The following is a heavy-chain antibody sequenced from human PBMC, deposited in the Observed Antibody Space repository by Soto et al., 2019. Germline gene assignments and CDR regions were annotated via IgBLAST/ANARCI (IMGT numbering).Heavy chain of an antibody. J-gene: IGHJ5*02. D-gene: IGHD3-10*01. Sequence: ESLKISCKGSGYGFANYWIAWVRQKPGKGLEWMGAIDPKDSKTNYNPSVEGHVTLSIDKSINNAYLEWSSLQPSDTAMYYCATRRFFSPESSPWGQGTLVTVSS. CDR3: ATRRFFSPESSP. CDR1: GYGFANYW. CDR2: IDPKDSKT. V-gene: IGHV5-10-1*01.